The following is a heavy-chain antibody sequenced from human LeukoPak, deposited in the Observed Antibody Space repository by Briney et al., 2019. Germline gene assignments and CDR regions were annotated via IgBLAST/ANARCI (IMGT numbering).Heavy chain of an antibody. CDR1: GFTFSAYA. CDR2: ISDSGAST. D-gene: IGHD3-10*01. Sequence: PGGSLRLSCGASGFTFSAYAMIWVRQAPGKGLEWVSAISDSGASTYYADSVKGRFTISREHSKNTVYLQMSRLRADDTAVYYCARVSGIWNYFPMDVGGQGTTVTVSS. J-gene: IGHJ6*02. V-gene: IGHV3-23*01. CDR3: ARVSGIWNYFPMDV.